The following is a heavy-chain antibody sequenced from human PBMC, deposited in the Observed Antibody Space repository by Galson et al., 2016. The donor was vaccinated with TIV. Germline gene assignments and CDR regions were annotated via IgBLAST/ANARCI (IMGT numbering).Heavy chain of an antibody. J-gene: IGHJ6*02. Sequence: CAISGDSVTGHTAAWNWVRQSPSRGLEWLGRTYYTSKWNTDYAASVKGRIIIRPDTSMNQVSLQLSSVIPDDTAVYYCSRGNWNYGMGGAMDVWGRGTTVTVSS. CDR2: TYYTSKWNT. D-gene: IGHD1-7*01. CDR1: GDSVTGHTAA. V-gene: IGHV6-1*01. CDR3: SRGNWNYGMGGAMDV.